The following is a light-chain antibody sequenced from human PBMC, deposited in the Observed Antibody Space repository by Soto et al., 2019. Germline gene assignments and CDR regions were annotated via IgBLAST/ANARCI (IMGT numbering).Light chain of an antibody. V-gene: IGLV1-40*01. J-gene: IGLJ1*01. CDR1: TSNIGAGFD. CDR2: GNT. CDR3: QSYDSSLNNHV. Sequence: QSVLTQPPSVSGAPGQRVTISCTGCTSNIGAGFDVHWYRQLPGTAPKVLIYGNTNRPSGVPDRFSGSKSDTSASLAITGLQAEDEADYYCQSYDSSLNNHVFGTGTKLTVL.